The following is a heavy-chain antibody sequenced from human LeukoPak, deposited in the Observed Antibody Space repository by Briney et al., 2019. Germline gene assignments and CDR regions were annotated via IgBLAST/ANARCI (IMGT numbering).Heavy chain of an antibody. CDR3: ARVGRYYYDSSGYYRKGWFDP. D-gene: IGHD3-22*01. Sequence: SSETLSLTCTVSGGSISSYYWSWIRQPPGKGLEWIGYIYYSGSTNYNPSLKSRVTISVYTSKNQFSLKLSSVTVADTAVYYCARVGRYYYDSSGYYRKGWFDPWGQGTLVTVSS. CDR2: IYYSGST. J-gene: IGHJ5*02. V-gene: IGHV4-59*01. CDR1: GGSISSYY.